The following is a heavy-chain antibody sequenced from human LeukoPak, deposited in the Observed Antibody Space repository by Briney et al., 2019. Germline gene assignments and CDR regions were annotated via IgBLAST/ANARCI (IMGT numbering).Heavy chain of an antibody. CDR3: ARVFVGENFDY. Sequence: GGSLRLSCAASGFTFSSYEMNWVRQAPGKGLEWLSYISYTGSNKYYADSVKGRFTISRDNAKNSLYLQMNSLRVEDTAVYFCARVFVGENFDYWGQGTLVTVSS. CDR2: ISYTGSNK. J-gene: IGHJ4*02. CDR1: GFTFSSYE. V-gene: IGHV3-48*03. D-gene: IGHD3-10*02.